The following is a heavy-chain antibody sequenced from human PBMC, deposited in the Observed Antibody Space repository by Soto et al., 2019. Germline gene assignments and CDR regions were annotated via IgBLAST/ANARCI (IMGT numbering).Heavy chain of an antibody. J-gene: IGHJ3*02. CDR1: TFTFSTYS. D-gene: IGHD6-19*01. CDR3: AKTTDGWFSAYEI. CDR2: ISGSGTTA. V-gene: IGHV3-23*01. Sequence: GGSLRLSCAASTFTFSTYSMYWVRQAPGKGLEWVSAISGSGTTAYYADSVKGRFIFSRDNPKNTMYLQMNSLRAEDTAVYFCAKTTDGWFSAYEIWGQGTVVTVSS.